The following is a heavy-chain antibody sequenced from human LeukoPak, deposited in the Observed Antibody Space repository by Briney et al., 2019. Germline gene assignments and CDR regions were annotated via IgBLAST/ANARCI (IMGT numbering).Heavy chain of an antibody. D-gene: IGHD3-9*01. CDR3: ARVGAEYYDILTGGRWFDP. Sequence: ASVKVSCKASGYTFTSYGVSWVRQAPGQGLEWMGWISAYNGNTNYAQKLQGRVTMTTDTSTSTAYMELRSLRSDDTAVYYCARVGAEYYDILTGGRWFDPWGQGTLVTVSS. CDR1: GYTFTSYG. V-gene: IGHV1-18*01. J-gene: IGHJ5*02. CDR2: ISAYNGNT.